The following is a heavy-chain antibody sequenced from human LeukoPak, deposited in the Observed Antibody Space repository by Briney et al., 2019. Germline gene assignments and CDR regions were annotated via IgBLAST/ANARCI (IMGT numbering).Heavy chain of an antibody. Sequence: GGSLRLSCAASGFTFSNYGMHWVRQAPGKGLEWVAVISYDGSNKYYADSVKGRFTISRDNAKNSLYLQMNSLRAEDTAVYYCARDFCSGGSCYTNWFDPWGQGTLVTVSS. D-gene: IGHD2-15*01. CDR3: ARDFCSGGSCYTNWFDP. J-gene: IGHJ5*02. V-gene: IGHV3-30*03. CDR1: GFTFSNYG. CDR2: ISYDGSNK.